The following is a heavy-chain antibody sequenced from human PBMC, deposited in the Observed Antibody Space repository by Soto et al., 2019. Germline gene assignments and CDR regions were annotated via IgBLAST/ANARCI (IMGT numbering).Heavy chain of an antibody. V-gene: IGHV4-61*01. CDR3: ARDATYSYGSGSYHQLDY. Sequence: QVQLQESGPGLVKPSETLSLTCTVSGGSVSSGSYYWSWIRQPPGKGLEWIGYIYYSGSTNYNPSLKRRVTISLDTSKNQFSLKLSSVTAAATAVYYCARDATYSYGSGSYHQLDYWGQGTLVTVSS. CDR1: GGSVSSGSYY. CDR2: IYYSGST. J-gene: IGHJ4*02. D-gene: IGHD3-10*01.